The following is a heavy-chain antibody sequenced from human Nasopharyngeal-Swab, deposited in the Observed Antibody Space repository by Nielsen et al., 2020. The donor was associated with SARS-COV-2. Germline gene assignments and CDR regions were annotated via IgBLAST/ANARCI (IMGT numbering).Heavy chain of an antibody. Sequence: VRQAPGKGLEWVGRIKSKTDGGTTDYAAPVKGRFTTSRDDSKNTLYLQMNSLKTEDTAVYYCTTAITIFGVVIPGGYWGQGTLVTVSS. V-gene: IGHV3-15*01. D-gene: IGHD3-3*01. CDR3: TTAITIFGVVIPGGY. J-gene: IGHJ4*02. CDR2: IKSKTDGGTT.